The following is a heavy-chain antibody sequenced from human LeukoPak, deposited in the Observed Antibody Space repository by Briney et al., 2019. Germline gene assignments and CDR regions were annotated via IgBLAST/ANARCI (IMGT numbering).Heavy chain of an antibody. V-gene: IGHV3-23*01. CDR3: AKDSVVVPAAYFDY. CDR2: ISGSGGST. CDR1: GFTFSNAW. D-gene: IGHD2-2*01. Sequence: GGPLRLSCAASGFTFSNAWMIWLRQAPGKGLEWVSAISGSGGSTYYADAVKGRFTISRDNSKNTLYLQMNSLRAEDTAVYYCAKDSVVVPAAYFDYWGQGTLVTVSS. J-gene: IGHJ4*02.